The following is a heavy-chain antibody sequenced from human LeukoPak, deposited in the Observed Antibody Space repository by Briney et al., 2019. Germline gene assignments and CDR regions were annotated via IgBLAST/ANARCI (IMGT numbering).Heavy chain of an antibody. Sequence: SQTLSLTCTVSGGSISSGDYYWSWIRQPPGKGLEWIGSIYYSGSTYYNPSLKSRVTISVDTSKNQFSLKLSSVTAADTAVYYCARSFYGFGGYFDYWGQGTLVTVSS. CDR3: ARSFYGFGGYFDY. V-gene: IGHV4-39*01. CDR1: GGSISSGDYY. CDR2: IYYSGST. J-gene: IGHJ4*02. D-gene: IGHD3-10*01.